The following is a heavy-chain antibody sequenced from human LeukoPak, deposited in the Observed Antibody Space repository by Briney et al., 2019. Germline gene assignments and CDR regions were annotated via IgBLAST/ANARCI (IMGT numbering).Heavy chain of an antibody. D-gene: IGHD3-22*01. Sequence: PSETLSLTCAVYGRSFSGYYWSWIRQPPGKGLEWIGEINHSGSTNYNPSLKSRVTISVDTSKNQFSLKLSSVTAADTAVYYCARLRLGYYDSSGDRLDYWGQGTLVTVSS. CDR2: INHSGST. J-gene: IGHJ4*02. CDR1: GRSFSGYY. V-gene: IGHV4-34*01. CDR3: ARLRLGYYDSSGDRLDY.